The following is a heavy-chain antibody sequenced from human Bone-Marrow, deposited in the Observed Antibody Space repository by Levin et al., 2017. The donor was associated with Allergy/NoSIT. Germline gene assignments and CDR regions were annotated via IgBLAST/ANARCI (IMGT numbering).Heavy chain of an antibody. CDR1: GYIFKNYW. CDR3: ARVPHIVMVTGVPATAGYFDL. Sequence: PGESLKISCKGSGYIFKNYWIGWVRQMPGYGLEWMGIIFPADSDSKYSPSFQGQVTMSADKSISTAYLQWTGLKASDSGIYYCARVPHIVMVTGVPATAGYFDLWGQGTLITVSS. V-gene: IGHV5-51*01. CDR2: IFPADSDS. J-gene: IGHJ5*02. D-gene: IGHD2-21*02.